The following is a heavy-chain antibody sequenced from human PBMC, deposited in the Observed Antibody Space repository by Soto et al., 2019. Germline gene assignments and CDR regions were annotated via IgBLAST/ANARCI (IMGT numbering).Heavy chain of an antibody. CDR1: GGSISSYY. Sequence: SETLSLTCTVSGGSISSYYWSWIRQPPGKGLEWIGYIYYSGSTNYNPSLKSRVTISVDTSKNQFSLKLSSVTAADTAVYYWARRNGNGVGATFDYWGQGALVTVSS. CDR3: ARRNGNGVGATFDY. J-gene: IGHJ4*02. CDR2: IYYSGST. V-gene: IGHV4-59*08. D-gene: IGHD1-26*01.